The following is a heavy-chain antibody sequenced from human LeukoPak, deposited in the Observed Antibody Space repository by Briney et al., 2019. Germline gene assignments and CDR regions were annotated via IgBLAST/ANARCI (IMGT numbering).Heavy chain of an antibody. D-gene: IGHD2-21*01. V-gene: IGHV3-21*01. Sequence: PGGSLRLSCAASGFTFSSYSMNWVRQAPGKGLEWVSSISSGGSYIYYADSVKGRFTISRDNAKNSLYLQINSLRVEDTAVYYCAAVSYLAFDIWGQGTMVTVSS. CDR2: ISSGGSYI. CDR1: GFTFSSYS. J-gene: IGHJ3*02. CDR3: AAVSYLAFDI.